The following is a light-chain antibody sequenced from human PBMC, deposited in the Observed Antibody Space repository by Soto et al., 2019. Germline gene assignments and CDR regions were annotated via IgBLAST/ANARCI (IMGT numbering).Light chain of an antibody. J-gene: IGLJ2*01. V-gene: IGLV1-44*01. CDR2: TNN. Sequence: QAVVTQPPSASGTPGQRVTISCSGSSSNIGSNTVSWYQQLPGTAPKLLMYTNNQRPSGVPDRFSGSKSGTSASLAISGLQSEDEADYYCAAWDDSLHGPVFGGGTQLTVL. CDR1: SSNIGSNT. CDR3: AAWDDSLHGPV.